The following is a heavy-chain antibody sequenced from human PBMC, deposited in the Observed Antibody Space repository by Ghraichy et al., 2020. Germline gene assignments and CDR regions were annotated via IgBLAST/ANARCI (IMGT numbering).Heavy chain of an antibody. Sequence: SGPTLVKPTQTLTLTCTFSGFSLSTSGMCVSWIRQPPGKALEWLALIDWDDDKYYSTSLKTRLTISKDTSKNQVVLTMTNMDPVDTATYYCARIPSITIFGVVTGPLHYYYGMDVWGQGTTVTVSS. D-gene: IGHD3-3*01. V-gene: IGHV2-70*01. CDR3: ARIPSITIFGVVTGPLHYYYGMDV. CDR2: IDWDDDK. CDR1: GFSLSTSGMC. J-gene: IGHJ6*02.